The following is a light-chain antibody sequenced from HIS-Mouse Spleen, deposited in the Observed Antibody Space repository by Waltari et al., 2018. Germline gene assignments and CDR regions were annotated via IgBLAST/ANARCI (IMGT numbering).Light chain of an antibody. CDR2: EDS. J-gene: IGLJ2*01. V-gene: IGLV3-10*01. CDR1: AFPNKY. CDR3: YSTDSSGNHRV. Sequence: SSELTQPPSVSVSPGQTARITCSGDAFPNKYAYWYQQKSGPAPVLAIYEDSKRHSGIPERFSGSSSGTMATLTISGAQVEDEADYYCYSTDSSGNHRVFGGGTKLTVL.